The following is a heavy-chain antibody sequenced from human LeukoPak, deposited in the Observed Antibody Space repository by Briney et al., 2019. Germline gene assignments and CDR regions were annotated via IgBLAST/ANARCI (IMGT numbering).Heavy chain of an antibody. CDR3: ASGKQWLVGGDAFDI. J-gene: IGHJ3*02. Sequence: GGSLRLSCAASGFTFSDYYMSWIRQAPGKGLEWASYISSSSSYTNYADSVKGRFTISRDNAKNSLYLQMNRLRAEDTAVYYCASGKQWLVGGDAFDIWGQGTMVTVSS. CDR1: GFTFSDYY. V-gene: IGHV3-11*06. D-gene: IGHD6-19*01. CDR2: ISSSSSYT.